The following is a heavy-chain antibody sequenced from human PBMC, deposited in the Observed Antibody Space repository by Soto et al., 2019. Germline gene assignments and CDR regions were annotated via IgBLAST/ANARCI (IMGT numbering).Heavy chain of an antibody. Sequence: SETLSLTCAVSGGSISSSYWWSWVRQPPGTGLEWIGEIYHSGSTNYTPPLKSRVTISVDTSKNQFSLKLTSVTAADTAVYYCARDKITGLFDYWGQGTLVTVSS. D-gene: IGHD2-8*02. CDR1: GGSISSSYW. CDR2: IYHSGST. CDR3: ARDKITGLFDY. V-gene: IGHV4-4*02. J-gene: IGHJ4*02.